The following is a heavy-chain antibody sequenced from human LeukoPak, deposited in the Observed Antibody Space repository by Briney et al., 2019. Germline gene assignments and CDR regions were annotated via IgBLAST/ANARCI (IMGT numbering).Heavy chain of an antibody. CDR3: ARGGRQRLLRYYYMDV. D-gene: IGHD4-17*01. V-gene: IGHV3-7*01. Sequence: GGSLRLSCAASGFTFSSYAMTWVRQAPGKGLEWLANVNQDGRENFYVDSVKGRFTISRDDAKNSLYLQMNSLRVEDSAVYYCARGGRQRLLRYYYMDVWGKGTTVTVSS. J-gene: IGHJ6*03. CDR2: VNQDGREN. CDR1: GFTFSSYA.